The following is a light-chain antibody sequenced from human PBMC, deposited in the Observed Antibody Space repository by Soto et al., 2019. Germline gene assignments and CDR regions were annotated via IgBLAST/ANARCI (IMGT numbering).Light chain of an antibody. V-gene: IGKV1-16*01. CDR3: QQSFSTPPT. CDR2: AAS. J-gene: IGKJ2*01. Sequence: DIQMTQSPSSLSASVGDTVTITCRASQYISNYVAWFQQKPGQAPKSLIYAASKLHSGVPSRFNGSGTTTDFTLTIASLQPEDFATYFCQQSFSTPPTFGQGTKL. CDR1: QYISNY.